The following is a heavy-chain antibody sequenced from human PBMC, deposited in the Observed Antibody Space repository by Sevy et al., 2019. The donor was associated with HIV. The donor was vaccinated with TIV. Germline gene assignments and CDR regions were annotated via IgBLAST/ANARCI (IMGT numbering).Heavy chain of an antibody. Sequence: GGSLRLSCAASGFTFSSYAMHWVRQAPGKGLEWVAVISYDGSNKYYADSVKGRFTISRDNSKNTLYLQMNSLRAEDTVVYYCARDEGAATFDYWGQGTLVTVSS. J-gene: IGHJ4*02. D-gene: IGHD2-15*01. CDR1: GFTFSSYA. V-gene: IGHV3-30*04. CDR3: ARDEGAATFDY. CDR2: ISYDGSNK.